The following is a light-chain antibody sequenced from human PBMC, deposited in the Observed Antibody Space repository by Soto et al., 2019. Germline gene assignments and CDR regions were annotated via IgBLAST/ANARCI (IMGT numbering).Light chain of an antibody. V-gene: IGKV1-5*01. CDR3: QQYNSYPWT. Sequence: DIQMTQSPSTLSASVGDRVTITCRASQSISNQLAWYQQKPGKAPKYLIYDASSLESGAPSRFSGSGSGTEFTLSISSLQPDDFATYYCQQYNSYPWTFGQGTKVEIK. CDR1: QSISNQ. J-gene: IGKJ1*01. CDR2: DAS.